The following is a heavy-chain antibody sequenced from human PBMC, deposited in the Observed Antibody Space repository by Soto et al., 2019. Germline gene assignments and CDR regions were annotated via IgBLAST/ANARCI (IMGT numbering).Heavy chain of an antibody. Sequence: SVKVSCKASGGTFSSYAISWVRQAPGQGLEWMGGIIPIFGTANYAQKFQGRVTITADESTSTAYMELSSLRSEDTAVHYCARGNYDILTGYSRRYWYFDLWGRGTLVTVSS. D-gene: IGHD3-9*01. V-gene: IGHV1-69*13. CDR2: IIPIFGTA. J-gene: IGHJ2*01. CDR3: ARGNYDILTGYSRRYWYFDL. CDR1: GGTFSSYA.